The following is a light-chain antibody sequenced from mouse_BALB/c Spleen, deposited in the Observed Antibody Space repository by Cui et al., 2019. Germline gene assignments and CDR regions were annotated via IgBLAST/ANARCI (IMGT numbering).Light chain of an antibody. CDR1: KRPLHSNGNTH. J-gene: IGKJ2*01. CDR3: MPNLEYPYT. V-gene: IGKV2-137*01. Sequence: TVMTQAAPSVPVTPGESVSISCRSSKRPLHSNGNTHVYWFLQRARLSAQLLIYLMSNLGARVPGRFSGRGSGTGFILRIRRVEAEDVGGYYCMPNLEYPYTFGRGTKLEIK. CDR2: LMS.